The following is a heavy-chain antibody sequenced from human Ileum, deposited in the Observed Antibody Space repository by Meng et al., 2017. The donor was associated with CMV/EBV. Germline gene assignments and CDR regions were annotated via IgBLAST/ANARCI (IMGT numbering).Heavy chain of an antibody. D-gene: IGHD3-3*01. Sequence: GGSLRLSCAASGFTVSSNYMSWVRQAPGKGLEWVSVIYSGGSTYYADSVKGRFTISRDNSKNTLYLQMNSLRAEDTAVYYCARGYDFWSGPIDYWGQGTLVTVSS. CDR2: IYSGGST. CDR1: GFTVSSNY. CDR3: ARGYDFWSGPIDY. J-gene: IGHJ4*02. V-gene: IGHV3-53*01.